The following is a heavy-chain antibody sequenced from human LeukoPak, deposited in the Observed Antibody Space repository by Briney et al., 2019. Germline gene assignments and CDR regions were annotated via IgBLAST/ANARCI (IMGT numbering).Heavy chain of an antibody. D-gene: IGHD6-6*01. CDR1: GYTFTGYY. J-gene: IGHJ4*02. CDR3: ARDLAARRKPNYFDY. Sequence: VASVKVSCKASGYTFTGYYMHWVRQAPGQGLEWMGWINPNSGGTNYAQKFQGRVTMTRDKSIRTDYMELSRLRSDDTAVYYCARDLAARRKPNYFDYWGQGTLVTVSS. V-gene: IGHV1-2*02. CDR2: INPNSGGT.